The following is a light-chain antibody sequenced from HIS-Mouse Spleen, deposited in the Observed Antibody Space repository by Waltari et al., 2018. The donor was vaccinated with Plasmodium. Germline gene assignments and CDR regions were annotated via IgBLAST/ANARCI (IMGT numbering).Light chain of an antibody. CDR1: KLGDKY. Sequence: SYELTQPPSVSVSPGQTASITCSGDKLGDKYACLYQQKPGQSPVLVIYKDSKRPSGIPERFAGSNSGNTATLTISGTQARDEADYYCQAWDSSTVVFGGGTKLTVL. CDR2: KDS. CDR3: QAWDSSTVV. J-gene: IGLJ2*01. V-gene: IGLV3-1*01.